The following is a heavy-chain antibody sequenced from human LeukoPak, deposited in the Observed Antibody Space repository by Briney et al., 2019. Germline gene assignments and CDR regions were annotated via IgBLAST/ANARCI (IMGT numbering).Heavy chain of an antibody. CDR3: ARDSSTVTTQDWFDP. CDR1: GYTFTGYY. CDR2: INPNSGGT. D-gene: IGHD4-17*01. Sequence: ASVKVSCKASGYTFTGYYMHWVRQAPGQGLEWMGWINPNSGGTNYAQKFQGRVTMTRDTSISTAYMELSRLRSDDTAVYYCARDSSTVTTQDWFDPWGQGTLVTLSS. J-gene: IGHJ5*02. V-gene: IGHV1-2*02.